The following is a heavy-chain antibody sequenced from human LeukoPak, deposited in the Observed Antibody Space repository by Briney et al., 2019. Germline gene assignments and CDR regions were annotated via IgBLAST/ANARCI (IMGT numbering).Heavy chain of an antibody. V-gene: IGHV4-39*07. CDR1: GGSISSSSYY. D-gene: IGHD3-3*01. J-gene: IGHJ4*02. CDR3: ARDSGYYDFWSGYRPAPHFDY. Sequence: SETLSLTCTVSGGSISSSSYYWGWIRQPPGKGLEWIGSIYYSGSTYYNPSLKSRVTISVDTSKNQFSLKLSSVTAADTAVYYCARDSGYYDFWSGYRPAPHFDYWGQGTLVTVSS. CDR2: IYYSGST.